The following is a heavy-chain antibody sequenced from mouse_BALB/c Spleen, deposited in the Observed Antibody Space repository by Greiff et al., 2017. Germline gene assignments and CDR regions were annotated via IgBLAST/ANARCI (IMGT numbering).Heavy chain of an antibody. CDR2: IYPSDSYT. CDR1: GYTFTSYW. D-gene: IGHD2-1*01. V-gene: IGHV1-69*02. Sequence: QVQLQQPGAELVRPGASVKLSCKASGYTFTSYWINWVKQRPGQGLEWIGNIYPSDSYTNYNQKFKDKATLTVDKSSSTAYMQLSSPTSEDSAVYYCTRVSYGNGYFDVWGAGTTVTVSS. J-gene: IGHJ1*01. CDR3: TRVSYGNGYFDV.